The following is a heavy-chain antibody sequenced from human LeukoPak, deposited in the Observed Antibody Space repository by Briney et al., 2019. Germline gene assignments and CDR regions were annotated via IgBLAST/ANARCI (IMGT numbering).Heavy chain of an antibody. Sequence: GGSLRLSRAASGFTFSSYGMHWVRQAPGKGLERVAFIRIEGSNNYYADSVKGRFPISRDNSKNTLYLQMNSLRAEDTAVYYCAKWGARTSYCSSTSCFFDYWGQGTLVTVSS. CDR3: AKWGARTSYCSSTSCFFDY. CDR2: IRIEGSNN. V-gene: IGHV3-30*02. J-gene: IGHJ4*02. D-gene: IGHD2-2*01. CDR1: GFTFSSYG.